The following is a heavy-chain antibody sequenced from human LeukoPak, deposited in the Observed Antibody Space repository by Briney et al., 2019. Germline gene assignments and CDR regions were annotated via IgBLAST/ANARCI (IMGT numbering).Heavy chain of an antibody. CDR2: ISGSGGST. CDR3: AKSIAVAGGFDY. J-gene: IGHJ4*02. D-gene: IGHD6-19*01. CDR1: GFTFSSYS. Sequence: PGGSLRLSCAASGFTFSSYSMNWVRQAPGKGLEWVSAISGSGGSTYYADSVKGRFTISRDNSKNTLYLQMNSLRAEDTAVYYCAKSIAVAGGFDYWGQGTLVTVSS. V-gene: IGHV3-23*01.